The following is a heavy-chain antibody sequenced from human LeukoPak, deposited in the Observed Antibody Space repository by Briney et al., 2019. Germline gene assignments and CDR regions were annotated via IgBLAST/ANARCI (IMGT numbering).Heavy chain of an antibody. CDR1: GGSISSSSYY. CDR2: IYYSGST. Sequence: SSETLSLTCTVSGGSISSSSYYWGWIRQPPGKGLEWIGSIYYSGSTYYNPSLKSRVTISVDTSKNQFSLKLSSVTAADTAVYYCARADTWFDPWGQGTLLTVSS. V-gene: IGHV4-39*07. CDR3: ARADTWFDP. J-gene: IGHJ5*02.